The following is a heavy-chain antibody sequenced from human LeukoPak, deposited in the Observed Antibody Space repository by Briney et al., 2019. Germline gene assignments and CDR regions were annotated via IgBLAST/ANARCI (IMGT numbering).Heavy chain of an antibody. CDR3: AKEISTVAGTGVPDY. CDR2: IFAGGNI. V-gene: IGHV3-53*01. Sequence: PGGSLRLSCAASGFTVSNYYMSWVRQAPGKGLDWVSVIFAGGNIFYAESVKGRFTVSRDTSKNKVHLQMNSLRADDTAVYYCAKEISTVAGTGVPDYWGQGTLVTVSS. CDR1: GFTVSNYY. D-gene: IGHD6-19*01. J-gene: IGHJ4*02.